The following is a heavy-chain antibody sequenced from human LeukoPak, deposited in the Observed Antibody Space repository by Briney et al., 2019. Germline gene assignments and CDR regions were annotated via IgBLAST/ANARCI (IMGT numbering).Heavy chain of an antibody. D-gene: IGHD3-22*01. CDR1: GFTFSSYG. Sequence: PGGSLRLSCAASGFTFSSYGMHWVRQAPGKGLEWVAFIRYDGSNKYYADSVKGRFTISRDNSKNTLYLQMNSLRAEDTAVYYCARGLGLDYDSSGYYGAFDIWGQGTMVTVSS. V-gene: IGHV3-30*02. CDR3: ARGLGLDYDSSGYYGAFDI. J-gene: IGHJ3*02. CDR2: IRYDGSNK.